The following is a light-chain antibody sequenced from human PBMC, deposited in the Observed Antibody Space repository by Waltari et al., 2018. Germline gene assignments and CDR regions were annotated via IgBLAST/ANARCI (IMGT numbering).Light chain of an antibody. CDR3: SSYTSSSTLGV. Sequence: QSALTPPASVSGSPGQSITIPCTGTSSDVGGYNYVSWSQQHPGKAPKPMIYDVSNPPSGVSYRFAGSESGNAASRTISGLQAEDEADYYCSSYTSSSTLGVFGGGTKLTVL. J-gene: IGLJ3*02. CDR1: SSDVGGYNY. CDR2: DVS. V-gene: IGLV2-14*01.